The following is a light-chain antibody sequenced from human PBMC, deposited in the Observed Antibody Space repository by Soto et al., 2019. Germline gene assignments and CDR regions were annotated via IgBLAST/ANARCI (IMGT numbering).Light chain of an antibody. J-gene: IGLJ1*01. CDR1: SSNIGSNY. CDR2: RNN. V-gene: IGLV1-47*01. CDR3: AAWDDSHYV. Sequence: QSVLTQPPSASGTPGQRVTNSCYGSSSNIGSNYVYWYQQLPGTAPKLLIYRNNQRPSGVPDRFSGSKSGTSASLAISGLRSEDEADYYCAAWDDSHYVFGTGTKVTVL.